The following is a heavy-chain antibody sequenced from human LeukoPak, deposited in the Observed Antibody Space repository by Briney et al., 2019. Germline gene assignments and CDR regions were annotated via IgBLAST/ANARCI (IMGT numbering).Heavy chain of an antibody. V-gene: IGHV3-30*02. CDR3: ASIPGGFGELLWNGQVIFDY. D-gene: IGHD3-10*01. CDR1: GFTFSSYA. J-gene: IGHJ4*02. Sequence: PGGSLRLSCTAPGFTFSSYAIHWIRQAPGKGLEWVALVWHDGSNRYYADSVKGRFTISRDNSKNTLYLQMNSLRAEDTAVYYCASIPGGFGELLWNGQVIFDYWGQGTLVTVSS. CDR2: VWHDGSNR.